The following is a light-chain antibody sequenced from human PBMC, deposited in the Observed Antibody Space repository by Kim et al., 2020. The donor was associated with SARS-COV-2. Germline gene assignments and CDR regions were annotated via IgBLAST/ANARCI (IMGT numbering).Light chain of an antibody. Sequence: QSALTQPASVSGSPGQSITISCTGTSSDVGSYKLVSWYQKHPGKAPKLMIYEGNKHPSGVSNRFSGSKSDNTASLTISGLHAEDEADYYCCSSADTSTYAFGGGIHLTVL. CDR1: SSDVGSYKL. J-gene: IGLJ2*01. CDR2: EGN. V-gene: IGLV2-23*01. CDR3: CSSADTSTYA.